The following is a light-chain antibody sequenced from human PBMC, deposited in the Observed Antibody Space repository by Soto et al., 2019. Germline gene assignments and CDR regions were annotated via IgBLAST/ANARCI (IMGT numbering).Light chain of an antibody. CDR1: QSVSNK. V-gene: IGKV3-15*01. CDR3: QQHNNWPPT. J-gene: IGKJ1*01. Sequence: EIEMTQSPATLSVSPGERANLFCRASQSVSNKLAWYQQKPGQAPRLLISGASTRATGIPARFTGSGSGTEFTLSISSLQSEDFAVYYCQQHNNWPPTFGQGTKVDIK. CDR2: GAS.